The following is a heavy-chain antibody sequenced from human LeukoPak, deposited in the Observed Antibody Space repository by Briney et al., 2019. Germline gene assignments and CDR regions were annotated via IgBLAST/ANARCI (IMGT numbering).Heavy chain of an antibody. Sequence: PSETLSLTCSVSGVSFTSDYWTWIRQPAGKGLEWIGRIYTSGSTNYNPSLKSRVTISVDTSKNQFSLRLSSVTAADTAVYYCARNDILTGYCFDYWGQGTLVTVSS. J-gene: IGHJ4*02. CDR3: ARNDILTGYCFDY. V-gene: IGHV4-4*07. CDR1: GVSFTSDY. CDR2: IYTSGST. D-gene: IGHD3-9*01.